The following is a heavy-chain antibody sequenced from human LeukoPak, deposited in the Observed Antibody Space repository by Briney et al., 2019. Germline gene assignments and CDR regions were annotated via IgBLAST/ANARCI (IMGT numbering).Heavy chain of an antibody. Sequence: PGGSLRLSCGASGFTFSSYWMHWVRQAPGKGLVWVSRINNDGSSTSYADSVKGRFTISRDNSKNTLYLQLNRLRAEDTAVYYCAKGGAVSSKSITMIRGTRRYYYYMDVWGKGTTVTISS. CDR2: INNDGSST. J-gene: IGHJ6*03. D-gene: IGHD3-10*01. CDR1: GFTFSSYW. CDR3: AKGGAVSSKSITMIRGTRRYYYYMDV. V-gene: IGHV3-74*01.